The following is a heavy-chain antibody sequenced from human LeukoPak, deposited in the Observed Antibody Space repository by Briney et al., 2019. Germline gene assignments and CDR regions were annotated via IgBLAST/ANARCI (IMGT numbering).Heavy chain of an antibody. D-gene: IGHD6-13*01. CDR2: ISSSGSSI. J-gene: IGHJ4*02. CDR1: GFTFSTYE. Sequence: GGSLRLSCAASGFTFSTYEMNWVRQAPGKGLEWVSYISSSGSSIYYADSVKGRFTISRDNAKNSLYLQMNSLRAEDTAVYYCARDFGYGSSWYESITGTTSHAYWGQGTLFTVSS. V-gene: IGHV3-48*03. CDR3: ARDFGYGSSWYESITGTTSHAY.